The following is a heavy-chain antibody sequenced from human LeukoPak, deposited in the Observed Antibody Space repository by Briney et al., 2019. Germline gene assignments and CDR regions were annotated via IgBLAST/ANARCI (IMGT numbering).Heavy chain of an antibody. CDR2: INPSGGST. D-gene: IGHD2-2*01. J-gene: IGHJ4*02. V-gene: IGHV1-46*01. Sequence: GASVKVSCKASGYTFTSYYMHWVRQAPGQGLEWMGIINPSGGSTSYAQKFQGRVTMTRDTSTSTVYMELSSLRSEDTALYYCARVSAYCTSTSCPLANFFDYWGQGTLVTVSS. CDR1: GYTFTSYY. CDR3: ARVSAYCTSTSCPLANFFDY.